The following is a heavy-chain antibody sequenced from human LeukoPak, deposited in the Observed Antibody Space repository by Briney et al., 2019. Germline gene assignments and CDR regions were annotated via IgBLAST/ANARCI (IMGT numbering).Heavy chain of an antibody. CDR2: ISYDGSNK. Sequence: GGSLRLSCAASGCTFSIYWMHWVRQAPGKGLEWVAVISYDGSNKYYADSVKGRFTISRDNSKKTLYLQMNSLRAEDTAVYYYAKDSGWFGEFLSWGQGILVTVSS. V-gene: IGHV3-30*18. D-gene: IGHD3-10*01. J-gene: IGHJ4*02. CDR3: AKDSGWFGEFLS. CDR1: GCTFSIYW.